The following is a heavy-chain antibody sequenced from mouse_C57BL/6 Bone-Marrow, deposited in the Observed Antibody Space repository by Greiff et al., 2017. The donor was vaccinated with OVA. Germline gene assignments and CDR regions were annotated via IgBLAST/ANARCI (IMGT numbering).Heavy chain of an antibody. CDR3: ARDSSGYVYYFDY. CDR1: GYTFTSYG. D-gene: IGHD3-2*02. J-gene: IGHJ2*01. V-gene: IGHV1-81*01. Sequence: QVQLQQSGAELARPGASVKLSCKASGYTFTSYGISWVKQRTGQGLEWIGEIYPRIGNTYYNEKFKGKATLTAAKSSSPAYMELRSLTAEDSAVYFCARDSSGYVYYFDYWGQGTTLTVSS. CDR2: IYPRIGNT.